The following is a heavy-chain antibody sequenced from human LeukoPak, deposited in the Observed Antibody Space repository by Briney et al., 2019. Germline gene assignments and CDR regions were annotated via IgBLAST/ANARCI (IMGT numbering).Heavy chain of an antibody. CDR1: GFTFSSYW. Sequence: PEGSLRLSCAASGFTFSSYWMSWVRQAPGKGLEWLANIKQDGSEKYFVDSVKGRFTISRDNSKNSLYLQMNSLSAEGTAVYYCARVPAPDDAFDIWGQGTMVTVSS. CDR3: ARVPAPDDAFDI. D-gene: IGHD2-2*01. J-gene: IGHJ3*02. V-gene: IGHV3-7*01. CDR2: IKQDGSEK.